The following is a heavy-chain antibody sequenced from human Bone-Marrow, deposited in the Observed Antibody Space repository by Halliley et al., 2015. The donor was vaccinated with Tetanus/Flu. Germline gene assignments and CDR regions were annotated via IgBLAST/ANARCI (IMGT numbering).Heavy chain of an antibody. CDR1: GFTFSNAW. CDR2: IRSKTDGGTT. D-gene: IGHD3-22*01. CDR3: STSFANYYDSSGFNWYFDL. J-gene: IGHJ2*01. Sequence: SLRLSCAASGFTFSNAWMSWVRQAPGKGLEWVGRIRSKTDGGTTDYAAPVKGRFTVSRDDSKATLYLQMNSLKSEDTAVYYCSTSFANYYDSSGFNWYFDLWGRGTLVTVSS. V-gene: IGHV3-15*01.